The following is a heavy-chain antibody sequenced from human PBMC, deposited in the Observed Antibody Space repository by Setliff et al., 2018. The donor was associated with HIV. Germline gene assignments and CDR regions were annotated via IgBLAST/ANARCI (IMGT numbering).Heavy chain of an antibody. CDR2: IIPMIGTP. V-gene: IGHV1-69*06. CDR3: ARGSNYYDSSVYGAFDI. D-gene: IGHD3-22*01. CDR1: RGTFSSYA. J-gene: IGHJ3*02. Sequence: SVKVSCKASRGTFSSYAISWVRQAPGQGLEWMGGIIPMIGTPKYAQKFQGRVTITADKSTSTVYMELSSLRSEDTAVYYCARGSNYYDSSVYGAFDIWGQGTMVT.